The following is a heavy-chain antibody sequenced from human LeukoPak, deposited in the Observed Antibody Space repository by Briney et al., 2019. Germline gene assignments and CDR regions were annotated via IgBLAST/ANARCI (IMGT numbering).Heavy chain of an antibody. Sequence: GGSLRLSCAASGFTFETYWMHWVRQAPGKGLEWVSCINGYGSITNHADSVKGRFTISRDNAKNTLYLQMNSPRVEDTAVYYCARDEPTVTTGPPVGSWGQGTLVTVSS. D-gene: IGHD4-17*01. V-gene: IGHV3-74*01. J-gene: IGHJ4*02. CDR2: INGYGSIT. CDR3: ARDEPTVTTGPPVGS. CDR1: GFTFETYW.